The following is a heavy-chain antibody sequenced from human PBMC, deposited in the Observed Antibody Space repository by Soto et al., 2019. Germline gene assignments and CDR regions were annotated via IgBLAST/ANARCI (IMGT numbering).Heavy chain of an antibody. Sequence: SETLSLTCTVSGGSISSGGYYLSWIRHHPGKGLEWVGYLHHSGSTYYNPTLKSRVPISVETSKNQCSLKLSSVTAADTAVYEWAGYLIVVHAARYYYYGTDVWARGTTVTVSS. D-gene: IGHD2-2*01. J-gene: IGHJ6*02. V-gene: IGHV4-31*03. CDR2: LHHSGST. CDR1: GGSISSGGYY. CDR3: AGYLIVVHAARYYYYGTDV.